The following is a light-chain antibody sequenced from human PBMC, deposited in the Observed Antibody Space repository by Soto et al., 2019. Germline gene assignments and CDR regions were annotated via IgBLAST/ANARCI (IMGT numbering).Light chain of an antibody. CDR1: QILLHSNGYNY. Sequence: DIVITQSPLSLQVTRWDRAYLSFISSQILLHSNGYNYLDWYLQKPGQSPQLLIYLGSNRASGVPDRFSGSGSGTDFTLKIRRVEAEDVGVYYCMQGVQTPPINCGKGSRREIK. V-gene: IGKV2-28*01. CDR2: LGS. CDR3: MQGVQTPPIN. J-gene: IGKJ5*01.